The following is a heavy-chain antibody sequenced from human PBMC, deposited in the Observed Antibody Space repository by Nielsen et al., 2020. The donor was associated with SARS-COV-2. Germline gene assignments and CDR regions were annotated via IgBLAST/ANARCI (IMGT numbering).Heavy chain of an antibody. D-gene: IGHD1-26*01. J-gene: IGHJ5*02. CDR3: AKGENNWFGP. V-gene: IGHV4-61*08. CDR2: ISYSGTT. CDR1: GGSISSGGYH. Sequence: SETLSLTCTVSGGSISSGGYHWSWVRQPPGKGLEWIGYISYSGTTYYSPSLKSRVTISVDTSKNQFSLKLRSVTAADTAMYYCAKGENNWFGPWGQGTLVTVSS.